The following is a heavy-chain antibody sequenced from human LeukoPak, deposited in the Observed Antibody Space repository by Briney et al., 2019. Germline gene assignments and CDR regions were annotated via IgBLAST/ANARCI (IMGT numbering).Heavy chain of an antibody. CDR3: ARDGYSSGWYSYYYYYGMDV. J-gene: IGHJ6*02. V-gene: IGHV6-1*01. CDR2: TYYRSKWYN. Sequence: SQTLSLTCAISGDSVSSNSAAWNWIRHSPSRGLEWLGRTYYRSKWYNDYAVSVKSRITINPDTSKNQFSLHLNSVTPEDTAVYYCARDGYSSGWYSYYYYYGMDVWGQGTTVTVSS. D-gene: IGHD6-19*01. CDR1: GDSVSSNSAA.